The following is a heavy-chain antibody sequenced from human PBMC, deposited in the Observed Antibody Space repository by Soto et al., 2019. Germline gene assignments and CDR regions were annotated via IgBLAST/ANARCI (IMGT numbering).Heavy chain of an antibody. Sequence: EVQLVESGGAVVQPGGSLRLSCAASGFPFDDYTMHWVRQAPGKGLEWVSLISWDGGSTYYADSVKGRFTISRDNSKKSLFREMNSLRTEDTALYYCAREGYDYYYDYGLAVWGPGTTVPVSS. CDR3: AREGYDYYYDYGLAV. CDR2: ISWDGGST. J-gene: IGHJ6*02. D-gene: IGHD5-12*01. V-gene: IGHV3-43*01. CDR1: GFPFDDYT.